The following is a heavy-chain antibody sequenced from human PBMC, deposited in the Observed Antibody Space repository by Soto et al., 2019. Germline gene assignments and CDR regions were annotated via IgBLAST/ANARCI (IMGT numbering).Heavy chain of an antibody. J-gene: IGHJ6*03. V-gene: IGHV3-13*01. CDR1: GFTFSSYD. Sequence: EVQLVESGGGLVQPGGSLRLSCAASGFTFSSYDMHWVRQATGKGLEWVSAIGTAGDTYYPGSVKGRFTISRENAKNSLYLQMNSLRAGDTAVYYCARDRGGSEISAYMDVWGKGTTVTVSS. CDR3: ARDRGGSEISAYMDV. D-gene: IGHD3-10*01. CDR2: IGTAGDT.